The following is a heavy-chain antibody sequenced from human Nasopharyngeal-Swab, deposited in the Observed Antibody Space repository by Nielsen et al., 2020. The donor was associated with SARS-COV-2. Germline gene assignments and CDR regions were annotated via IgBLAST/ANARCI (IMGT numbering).Heavy chain of an antibody. CDR1: GFTFSNAW. J-gene: IGHJ4*02. D-gene: IGHD3-9*01. CDR2: IKSKTDGGTS. V-gene: IGHV3-15*01. CDR3: TTDRLRIRNYDILTGYYWTQYYFDY. Sequence: GSSLKISCAASGFTFSNAWMSWVRQAPGKGLEWVGRIKSKTDGGTSDYAAPVKGRFTISRDDSKNTLYLQMNSLKTEDTAVYYCTTDRLRIRNYDILTGYYWTQYYFDYWGQGTLVTVSS.